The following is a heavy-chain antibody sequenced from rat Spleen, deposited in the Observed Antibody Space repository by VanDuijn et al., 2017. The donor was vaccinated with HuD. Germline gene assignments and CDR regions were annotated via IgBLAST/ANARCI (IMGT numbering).Heavy chain of an antibody. CDR1: GFTFSDYY. J-gene: IGHJ2*01. Sequence: EVQLVESDGGLVQPGRSLKLSCAASGFTFSDYYMAWVRQAPTKGLEWMGVIWTGGSTAYNSLLKSRLSISRDTSKSQVFLKMNSLQTEDTATYYCVREANYPGITFDYWGQGVMVTVSS. CDR3: VREANYPGITFDY. CDR2: IWTGGST. V-gene: IGHV2S63*01. D-gene: IGHD1-4*01.